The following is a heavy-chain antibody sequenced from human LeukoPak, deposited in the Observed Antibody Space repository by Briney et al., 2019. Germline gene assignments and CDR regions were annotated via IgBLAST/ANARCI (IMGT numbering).Heavy chain of an antibody. CDR1: GFTFSSYS. Sequence: PGGSLRLSCAASGFTFSSYSMNWVRQAPGKGLEWVSSISSSSSYIYYADSVKGRFTISRDNAKNSLYLQMNSLRAEDTAVYYCARDQIVGATKAPDYWGQGTLVTVSS. CDR2: ISSSSSYI. J-gene: IGHJ4*02. CDR3: ARDQIVGATKAPDY. V-gene: IGHV3-21*01. D-gene: IGHD1-26*01.